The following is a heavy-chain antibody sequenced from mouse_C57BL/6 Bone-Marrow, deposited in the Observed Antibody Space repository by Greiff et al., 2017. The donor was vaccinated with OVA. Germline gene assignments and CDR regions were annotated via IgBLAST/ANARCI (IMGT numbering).Heavy chain of an antibody. CDR1: GYTFPDYE. Sequence: VHLVESGAELVRPGASVTLSCKASGYTFPDYEMHWVKQTPVHGLEWIGAIDPETGGTAYNQKFKGKAILTADKSSSTAYMELRSLTSEDSAVYYCTRGYSNYYAMDYWGQGTSVTVSS. V-gene: IGHV1-15*01. CDR3: TRGYSNYYAMDY. D-gene: IGHD2-5*01. J-gene: IGHJ4*01. CDR2: IDPETGGT.